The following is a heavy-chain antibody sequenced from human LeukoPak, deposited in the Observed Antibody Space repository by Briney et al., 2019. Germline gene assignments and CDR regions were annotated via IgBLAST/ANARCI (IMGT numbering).Heavy chain of an antibody. J-gene: IGHJ4*02. CDR3: ARGEQDMATMSIDY. D-gene: IGHD5-24*01. CDR2: SSSGSSTI. V-gene: IGHV3-48*04. Sequence: GESLRLSCAASGFTFSTYAMNWVRQAPGNGLEWISYSSSGSSTIYYADSVKGRFTISRDNAKNSLYLQMHSLRAEDTAVYYCARGEQDMATMSIDYWGQGALVTVSS. CDR1: GFTFSTYA.